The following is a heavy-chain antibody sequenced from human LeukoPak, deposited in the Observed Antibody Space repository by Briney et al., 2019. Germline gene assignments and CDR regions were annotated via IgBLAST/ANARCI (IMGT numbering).Heavy chain of an antibody. CDR3: AKDPSYYDILTGYYNHYFDY. CDR1: GYTFTSYG. D-gene: IGHD3-9*01. CDR2: ISAYNGNT. J-gene: IGHJ4*02. V-gene: IGHV1-18*01. Sequence: ASVKVSCKASGYTFTSYGISWVRQAPGQGLEWMGWISAYNGNTNYAQKLQGRVTMTTDTSTSTAYMELRSLRSDDTAVYYCAKDPSYYDILTGYYNHYFDYWGQGTLVTVSS.